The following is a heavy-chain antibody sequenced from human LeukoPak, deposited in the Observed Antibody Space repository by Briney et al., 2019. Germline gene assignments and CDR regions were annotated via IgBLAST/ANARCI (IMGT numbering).Heavy chain of an antibody. CDR2: ISYDGSDK. V-gene: IGHV3-30-3*01. Sequence: PGRSLRLSCAASGFTFSDHAIHWVRQAPGKGLEWVALISYDGSDKYFADSVKGRFTISRDNSKNTLYLQMNSLRVEDTAVYFCARGDMKRQWLVQNHDYWGQGTLVTVSS. J-gene: IGHJ4*02. CDR1: GFTFSDHA. CDR3: ARGDMKRQWLVQNHDY. D-gene: IGHD6-19*01.